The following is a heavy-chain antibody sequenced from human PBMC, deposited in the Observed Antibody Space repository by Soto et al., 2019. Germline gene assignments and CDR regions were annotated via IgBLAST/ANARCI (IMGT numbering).Heavy chain of an antibody. Sequence: PSETLSLTCAVYGGSFSGYYWSWIRQPPGKGLEWIGEINHSGSTNYNPSLKSRVTISVDTSKNQFSLKLSSVTAADTAVYYCARGFFYYGSGRFDPWGQGTLVTVSS. J-gene: IGHJ5*02. CDR3: ARGFFYYGSGRFDP. CDR2: INHSGST. CDR1: GGSFSGYY. D-gene: IGHD3-10*01. V-gene: IGHV4-34*01.